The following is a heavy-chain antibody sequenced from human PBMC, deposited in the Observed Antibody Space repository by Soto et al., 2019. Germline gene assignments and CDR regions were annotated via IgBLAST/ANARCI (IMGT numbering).Heavy chain of an antibody. CDR1: GFSFSSFA. V-gene: IGHV3-48*03. CDR2: ISDDGASI. D-gene: IGHD5-18*01. Sequence: PGGSLRLSFEASGFSFSSFAMNWVRQAPGRGLAWVSYISDDGASIYYADSLKGRFTISRDNAKNSLSLQMNNLRAEDTAVYYCARENSVQAWLHHFDHWGLGTLVTVSS. CDR3: ARENSVQAWLHHFDH. J-gene: IGHJ4*02.